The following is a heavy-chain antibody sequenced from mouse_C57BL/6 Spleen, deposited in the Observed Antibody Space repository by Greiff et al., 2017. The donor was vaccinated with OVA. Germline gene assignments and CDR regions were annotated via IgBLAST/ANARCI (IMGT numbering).Heavy chain of an antibody. CDR3: ASYDYDGSWFAY. V-gene: IGHV2-3*01. Sequence: VKPLESGPGLVAPSRCLSITCTVSGFSLTSYGVSWVRQPPGKGLEWLGVIWGDGSTNYHSALISRLSISKDNSKSQVFLKLNSLQTDDTATYYCASYDYDGSWFAYWGKGTLVTV. CDR2: IWGDGST. D-gene: IGHD2-4*01. CDR1: GFSLTSYG. J-gene: IGHJ3*01.